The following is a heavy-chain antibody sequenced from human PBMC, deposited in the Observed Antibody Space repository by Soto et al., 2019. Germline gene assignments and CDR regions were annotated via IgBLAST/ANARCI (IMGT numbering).Heavy chain of an antibody. D-gene: IGHD6-13*01. J-gene: IGHJ4*02. CDR1: HGSLSPHY. CDR3: ARARANSWYDFDS. V-gene: IGHV4-4*07. Sequence: QVQLRESGPGLVKSSETLSLTCTVSHGSLSPHYWSWIRQPAGKGLEGVGRVFSSGITKYNPSLRSRAAMSVEPSKNLFSLNLTSVTAADTAIYYCARARANSWYDFDSWGRGVPVTVSS. CDR2: VFSSGIT.